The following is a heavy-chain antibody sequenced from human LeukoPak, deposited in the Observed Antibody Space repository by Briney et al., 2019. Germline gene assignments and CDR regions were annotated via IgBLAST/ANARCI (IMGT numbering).Heavy chain of an antibody. D-gene: IGHD5-12*01. CDR2: INHSGST. CDR3: ARGRARGPFSRYYYGMDV. J-gene: IGHJ6*02. Sequence: PSETLSLTCAVYGGSFSGYYWSWIRQPPGKGLEWIGEINHSGSTNYNPSLKSRVTISVDTSKNQFSLKLSSVTAADTAVYYCARGRARGPFSRYYYGMDVWGQGTTVTVSS. V-gene: IGHV4-34*01. CDR1: GGSFSGYY.